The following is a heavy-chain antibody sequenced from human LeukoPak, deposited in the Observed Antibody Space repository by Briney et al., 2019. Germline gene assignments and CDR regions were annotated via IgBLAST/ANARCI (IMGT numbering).Heavy chain of an antibody. CDR3: ARGGLGELLHFDY. CDR2: IYHSGST. CDR1: GYSISSGYY. J-gene: IGHJ4*02. V-gene: IGHV4-38-2*02. D-gene: IGHD3-10*01. Sequence: SETLSLTCTVSGYSISSGYYWGWIRQPPGKGLEWIGSIYHSGSTYYNPSLKSRVTISVDTSKNQFSLKLSSVTAADTAVYYCARGGLGELLHFDYWGQGTLVTVSS.